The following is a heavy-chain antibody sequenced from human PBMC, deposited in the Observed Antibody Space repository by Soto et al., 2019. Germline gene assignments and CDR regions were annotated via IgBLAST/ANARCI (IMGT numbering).Heavy chain of an antibody. V-gene: IGHV5-51*01. CDR3: ARQDGDGLFYFDY. Sequence: GESLKISCRGSEYSFSIYWIAWVRQMPGKGLEWMGVIYPVDSDTRYSPSFQGQVTISVDKSMNTAYLQWSSLQASDTGIYFCARQDGDGLFYFDYWGQGTPVTVSS. J-gene: IGHJ4*02. D-gene: IGHD4-17*01. CDR1: EYSFSIYW. CDR2: IYPVDSDT.